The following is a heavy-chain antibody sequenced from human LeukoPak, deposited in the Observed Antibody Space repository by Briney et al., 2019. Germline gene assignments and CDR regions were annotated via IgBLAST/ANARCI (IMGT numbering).Heavy chain of an antibody. V-gene: IGHV4-34*01. J-gene: IGHJ4*02. Sequence: SETLSLTCAVYGGSFSGYYWSWIRQPPGKGLEWIGEINHSGSTDYNPSLKSRVTISVDTSKNQFSLKLSSVTAADTAVYYCARGYAYFDYWGQGTLVTVSS. CDR1: GGSFSGYY. CDR3: ARGYAYFDY. CDR2: INHSGST.